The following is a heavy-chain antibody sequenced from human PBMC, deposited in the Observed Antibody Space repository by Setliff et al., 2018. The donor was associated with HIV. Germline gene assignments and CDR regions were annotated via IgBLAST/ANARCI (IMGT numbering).Heavy chain of an antibody. CDR1: GDSINSGTYY. J-gene: IGHJ4*02. V-gene: IGHV4-39*07. D-gene: IGHD1-26*01. CDR2: SYYSGST. Sequence: LSLTCTVSGDSINSGTYYWSWIRQPAGKGLEWIGSSYYSGSTDHNPSLKRRVSISLDTSKNQFSLRLNSATAADTAVYYCARSPVGTPEYYFDYWGQGTLVTVSS. CDR3: ARSPVGTPEYYFDY.